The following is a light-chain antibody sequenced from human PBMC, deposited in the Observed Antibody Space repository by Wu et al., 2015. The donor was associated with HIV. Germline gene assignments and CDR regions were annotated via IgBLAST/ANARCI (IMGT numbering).Light chain of an antibody. Sequence: EVVLTQSPAAVSVSPGERVTLSCRASQNVNNRLAWYQQRPGHSPRLLISGASTRAADVVDRFTGSGSGTAFTLTINSLEPEDIAVYFCQQYYYWPTFGGGTKVEIK. J-gene: IGKJ4*01. V-gene: IGKV3-15*01. CDR2: GAS. CDR3: QQYYYWPT. CDR1: QNVNNR.